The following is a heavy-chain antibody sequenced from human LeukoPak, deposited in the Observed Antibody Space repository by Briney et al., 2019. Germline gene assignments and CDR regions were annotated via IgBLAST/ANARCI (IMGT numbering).Heavy chain of an antibody. D-gene: IGHD5-18*01. Sequence: SVTVSCKASGGTFSSYAISWVRQALGQGLEWMGGIIPIFGTANYAQKFQGRVTITADESTSTAYMELSSLRSEDTAVYYCARVNTAMALAHFDYWGQGTLVTVSS. CDR2: IIPIFGTA. J-gene: IGHJ4*02. CDR1: GGTFSSYA. CDR3: ARVNTAMALAHFDY. V-gene: IGHV1-69*13.